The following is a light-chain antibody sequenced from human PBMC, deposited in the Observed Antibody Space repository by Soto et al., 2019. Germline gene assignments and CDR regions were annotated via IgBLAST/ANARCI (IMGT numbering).Light chain of an antibody. CDR1: QTVSRH. V-gene: IGKV3-15*01. Sequence: EIVMTQSPGTLSVSPGERATLSCRASQTVSRHLAWYQQRPGQAPRLLIFGASTRATGIPDRFSGSGSGTDFTLTISSLQSEDFAVYYCQQYNTWPLITFGPGTRLE. CDR3: QQYNTWPLIT. CDR2: GAS. J-gene: IGKJ5*01.